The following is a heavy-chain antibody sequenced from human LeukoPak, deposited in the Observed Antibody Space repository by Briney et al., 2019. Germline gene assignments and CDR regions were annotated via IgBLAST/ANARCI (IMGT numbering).Heavy chain of an antibody. V-gene: IGHV5-51*01. CDR3: ARLRGQYYYDSSGYLNYFDY. CDR2: IYPGDSGT. Sequence: GESLKISCKGSGYSFTSYWIGWVRQMPGKGLEWMGIIYPGDSGTRYSPSFQGQVTISADKSISTAYLQWSSLKASDTAMYYCARLRGQYYYDSSGYLNYFDYWGQGTLVTVSS. D-gene: IGHD3-22*01. CDR1: GYSFTSYW. J-gene: IGHJ4*02.